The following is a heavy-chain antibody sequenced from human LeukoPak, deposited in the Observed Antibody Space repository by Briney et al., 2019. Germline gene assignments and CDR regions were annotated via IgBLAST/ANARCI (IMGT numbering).Heavy chain of an antibody. CDR1: GGSISSGDYY. J-gene: IGHJ3*02. V-gene: IGHV4-30-4*02. D-gene: IGHD3-10*01. Sequence: PSETLSLTCTVSGGSISSGDYYWSWIRQPPGKGLEWIGYIYYSGSTYYNPSLKSRVTISVDTSKNQFSLKLSSVTAADTAVYYCARDARVNYGSGSQRAFDIWGQGTMVTVSS. CDR2: IYYSGST. CDR3: ARDARVNYGSGSQRAFDI.